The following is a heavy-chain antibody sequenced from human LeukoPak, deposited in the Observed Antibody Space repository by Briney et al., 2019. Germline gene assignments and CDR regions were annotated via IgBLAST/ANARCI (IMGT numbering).Heavy chain of an antibody. Sequence: ASVKVSCKASGYTFTGYYMHWVRQAPGQGLEWMGWINPNSGGTNYAQKFQGRVTMTRDTSISTAYMELSRLRSDDTAVYYCATGAQSIAAPFDYWGQGTLVTVSS. CDR1: GYTFTGYY. D-gene: IGHD6-6*01. V-gene: IGHV1-2*02. CDR3: ATGAQSIAAPFDY. J-gene: IGHJ4*02. CDR2: INPNSGGT.